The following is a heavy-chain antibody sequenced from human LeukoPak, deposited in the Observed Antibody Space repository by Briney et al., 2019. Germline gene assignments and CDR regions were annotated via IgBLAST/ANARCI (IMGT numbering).Heavy chain of an antibody. CDR3: AREDWGTTGHSFGY. CDR1: GFTFTNFA. D-gene: IGHD7-27*01. CDR2: LWSDASNT. V-gene: IGHV3-33*08. Sequence: GGSLRLSCAASGFTFTNFAMDWVRQAPGKGLELVAVLWSDASNTYYADSVKGRFTISRDLSKNTLYLQMTSLRVEDTAVYYCAREDWGTTGHSFGYWGQGTLVTVSS. J-gene: IGHJ4*02.